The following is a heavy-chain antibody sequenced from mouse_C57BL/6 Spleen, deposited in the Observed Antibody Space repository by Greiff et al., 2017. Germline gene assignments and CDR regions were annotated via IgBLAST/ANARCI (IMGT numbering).Heavy chain of an antibody. V-gene: IGHV5-16*01. D-gene: IGHD2-3*01. Sequence: EVNLVESEGGLVQPGSSMKLSCTASGFTFSDYYMAWVRQVPEKGLEWVANINYDGSSTYYLDSLKSRFIISRDNAKNILYLQMSSLKSEDTATYYCARDDGWFAYWGQGTLVTVSA. CDR2: INYDGSST. J-gene: IGHJ3*01. CDR1: GFTFSDYY. CDR3: ARDDGWFAY.